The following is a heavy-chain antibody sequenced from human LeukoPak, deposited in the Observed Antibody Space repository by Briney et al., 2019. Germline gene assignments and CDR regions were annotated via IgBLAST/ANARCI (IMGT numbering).Heavy chain of an antibody. CDR2: IYHSGST. J-gene: IGHJ4*02. CDR1: GYSISSGYY. V-gene: IGHV4-38-2*02. Sequence: SETLSLTCTVSGYSISSGYYWGWIRQPPGKGLEWIGSIYHSGSTYYNPSLKSRVTISVDTSKNQFSLKLSSVTAADTAVYYCARGLKDIVATILDYWGQGTLVTVSS. D-gene: IGHD5-12*01. CDR3: ARGLKDIVATILDY.